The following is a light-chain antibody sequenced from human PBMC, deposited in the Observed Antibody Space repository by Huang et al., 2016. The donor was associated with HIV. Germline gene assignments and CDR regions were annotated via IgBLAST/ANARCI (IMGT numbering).Light chain of an antibody. CDR1: QDINNF. V-gene: IGKV1-8*01. CDR3: QQYDIHPLT. CDR2: AAS. Sequence: IRMTQSPSSLSASTGDRVTITCRANQDINNFLSWYQQRPGSVPKLLIYAASTLQGVVPSRFSGNGSGTDFTLTIGCLHSEDVATYYCQQYDIHPLTFGPGTRVDIK. J-gene: IGKJ3*01.